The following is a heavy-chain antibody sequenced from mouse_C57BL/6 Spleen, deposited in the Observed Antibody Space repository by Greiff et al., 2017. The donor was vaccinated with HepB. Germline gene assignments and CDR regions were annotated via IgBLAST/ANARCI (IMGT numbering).Heavy chain of an antibody. D-gene: IGHD2-5*01. CDR2: IWSGGST. V-gene: IGHV2-2*01. J-gene: IGHJ2*01. CDR3: ARSAYLVNYSDY. Sequence: QVQLKESGPGLVQPSQCLSITCTVSGFSFTSYGVHWVRQSPGKGLEWLGVIWSGGSTDYNAAFISRMSISKDNSTSQVFFKMNSLQADDTAIYYCARSAYLVNYSDYWGQGTTLTVSS. CDR1: GFSFTSYG.